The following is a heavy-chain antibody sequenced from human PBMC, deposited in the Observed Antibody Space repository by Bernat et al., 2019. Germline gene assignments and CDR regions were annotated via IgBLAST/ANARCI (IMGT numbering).Heavy chain of an antibody. V-gene: IGHV4-31*03. J-gene: IGHJ3*02. Sequence: QVQLQESGPGLVKPSQTLSLTCTVSGGSISSGGYYWSWIRQHPGKGLEWIGYIYYSGSTYYNPSLKSRVTISVDTSKNQFSLKLSSVTAADTAVYYCARDGRETDDYDSRGYMPHEDFDIWGQGTMVTVSS. CDR1: GGSISSGGYY. CDR2: IYYSGST. CDR3: ARDGRETDDYDSRGYMPHEDFDI. D-gene: IGHD3-22*01.